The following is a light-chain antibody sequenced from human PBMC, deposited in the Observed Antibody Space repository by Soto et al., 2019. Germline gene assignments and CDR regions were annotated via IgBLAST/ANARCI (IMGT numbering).Light chain of an antibody. V-gene: IGLV2-14*01. Sequence: QSALTQPASVSGSPGQSITISCTGTSSDLAIYNYVSWYQHQPGKAPKLMIYQVTNRPSGVANRFSGSRSGNTASLTISGLEADDAAYYCCTYDTNLSNYVFGTGTKLTVL. J-gene: IGLJ1*01. CDR1: SSDLAIYNY. CDR3: TYDTNLSNYV. CDR2: QVT.